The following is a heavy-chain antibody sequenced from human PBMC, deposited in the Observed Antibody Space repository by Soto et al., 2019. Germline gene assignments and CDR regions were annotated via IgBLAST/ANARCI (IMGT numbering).Heavy chain of an antibody. CDR1: GGSISSGDYY. Sequence: QVQLQESGPGLVKPSQTLSLTCTVSGGSISSGDYYWSWIHQPPGKGLEWIGYIYYSGSTYYNPSLKSRVTISVDTSKNQFSLKLSSVTAADTAVYYCARAYDYVWGSYRLFDYWGQGTLVTVSS. CDR2: IYYSGST. D-gene: IGHD3-16*02. CDR3: ARAYDYVWGSYRLFDY. V-gene: IGHV4-30-4*01. J-gene: IGHJ4*02.